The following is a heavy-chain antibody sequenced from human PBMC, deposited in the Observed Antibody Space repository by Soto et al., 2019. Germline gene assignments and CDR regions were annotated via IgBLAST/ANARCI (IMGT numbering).Heavy chain of an antibody. CDR3: STDIGIYGLDI. Sequence: EVQLVESGGGFVQPGGSLRLSCVASRFSFTNAWMSWVRQAPGKGPEWVGRIKSKTDGGTADYAAPVKGRFTISRDDSQNTLYLHIDSLKTEDTALYPFSTDIGIYGLDIWGQGTTVTVSS. D-gene: IGHD1-26*01. CDR2: IKSKTDGGTA. V-gene: IGHV3-15*01. J-gene: IGHJ6*02. CDR1: RFSFTNAW.